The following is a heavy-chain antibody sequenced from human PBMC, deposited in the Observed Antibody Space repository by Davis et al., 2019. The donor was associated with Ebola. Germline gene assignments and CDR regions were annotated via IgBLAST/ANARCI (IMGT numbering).Heavy chain of an antibody. D-gene: IGHD2-21*02. CDR1: GGSFSGYY. CDR2: IYYSGST. J-gene: IGHJ5*02. V-gene: IGHV4-34*01. CDR3: ARHPVNIVVVTTRFDP. Sequence: PSETLSLTCAVYGGSFSGYYWSWIRQPPGKGLEWIGSIYYSGSTYYNPSLKSRVTISVDTSKNQFSLKLSSVTAADTAVYYWARHPVNIVVVTTRFDPWGQGTLVTVSS.